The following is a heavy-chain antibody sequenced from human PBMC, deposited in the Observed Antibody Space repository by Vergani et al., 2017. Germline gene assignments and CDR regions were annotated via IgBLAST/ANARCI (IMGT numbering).Heavy chain of an antibody. CDR2: ISWNSGSI. CDR1: GFTFDDYA. J-gene: IGHJ2*01. D-gene: IGHD6-13*01. V-gene: IGHV3-9*01. CDR3: ARARNFGGSSWYGDWYFDL. Sequence: EVQLVESGGGLVQPGRSLRLSCAASGFTFDDYAMHWVRQAPGKGLEWVSGISWNSGSIGYADSVKGRFTISRDNAKNSLYLQMNSLRAGDTAVYYCARARNFGGSSWYGDWYFDLWGRGTLVTVSS.